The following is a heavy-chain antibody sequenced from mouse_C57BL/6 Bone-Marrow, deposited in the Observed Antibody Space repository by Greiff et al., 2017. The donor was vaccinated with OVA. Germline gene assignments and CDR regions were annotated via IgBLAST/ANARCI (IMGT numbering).Heavy chain of an antibody. CDR2: INPSTGGT. CDR3: ARRGNYDYNGGYFDV. V-gene: IGHV1-42*01. CDR1: GYSFTGYY. J-gene: IGHJ1*03. D-gene: IGHD2-4*01. Sequence: EVKLQESGPELVKPGASVKISCKASGYSFTGYYMNWVKQSPEKSLEWIGEINPSTGGTTYNQKFKAKATLTVDKSSSTAYMQLKSLTSEDSAVYYCARRGNYDYNGGYFDVWGTGTTVTVSS.